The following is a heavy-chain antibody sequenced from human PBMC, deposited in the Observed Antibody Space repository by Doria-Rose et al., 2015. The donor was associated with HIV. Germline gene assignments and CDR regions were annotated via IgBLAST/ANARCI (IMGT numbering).Heavy chain of an antibody. CDR3: ARIKSSRWYHKYYFDF. Sequence: QVTLKESGPVLVKPTETLTLTCTVSGVSLSSPGMGVSWIRQHPGKALEWLANIFSYDERSYKTSLKSRLTISRGTSKSQVVLTMTDMGPVDTATYYCARIKSSRWYHKYYFDFWGQGTLVIVSA. V-gene: IGHV2-26*01. CDR2: IFSYDER. CDR1: GVSLSSPGMG. D-gene: IGHD6-13*01. J-gene: IGHJ4*02.